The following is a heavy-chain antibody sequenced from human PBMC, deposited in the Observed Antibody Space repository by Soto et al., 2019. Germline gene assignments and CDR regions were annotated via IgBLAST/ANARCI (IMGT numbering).Heavy chain of an antibody. V-gene: IGHV3-74*01. CDR1: GFSFSTNW. CDR3: ARGPTGWYGFDY. J-gene: IGHJ4*02. Sequence: EVQLVESGGVLGQPGGSLRLSCAASGFSFSTNWMHWVRQVPGKGLVWVSRLSRDGSSANYADSVKGRFTISRDNAKNTLYLQMNSLTAEDTAIYYCARGPTGWYGFDYWGQGTLVTVSS. D-gene: IGHD6-19*01. CDR2: LSRDGSSA.